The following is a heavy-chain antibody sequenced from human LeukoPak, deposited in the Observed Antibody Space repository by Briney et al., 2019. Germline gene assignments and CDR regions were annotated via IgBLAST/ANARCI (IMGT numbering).Heavy chain of an antibody. CDR3: ATSYYDFYYFDY. D-gene: IGHD3-3*01. V-gene: IGHV3-23*01. CDR1: GFTFSSYA. Sequence: GGSLRLSCAASGFTFSSYAMSWVRQAPGKGLEWVSVISGSGGSTFYADSVKGRFTISRDNSKNMLYLQMNSLRAEDTALYYCATSYYDFYYFDYWGQGTLVTVSS. J-gene: IGHJ4*02. CDR2: ISGSGGST.